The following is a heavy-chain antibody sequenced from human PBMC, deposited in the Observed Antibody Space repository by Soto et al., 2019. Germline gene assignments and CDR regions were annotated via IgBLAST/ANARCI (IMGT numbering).Heavy chain of an antibody. J-gene: IGHJ4*02. CDR3: ARGLWFGQFYADF. V-gene: IGHV3-53*04. CDR2: IYTSGST. CDR1: GFTVSSNY. D-gene: IGHD3-10*01. Sequence: EVQLVESGGGLVQTEGSLRLSCEASGFTVSSNYMSWVRQAPGKGLEWVSVIYTSGSTYYADSVKGRFTMSRHNSKNTLFLQLNSLRNQDTAVYYCARGLWFGQFYADFWGQGTLVTFSS.